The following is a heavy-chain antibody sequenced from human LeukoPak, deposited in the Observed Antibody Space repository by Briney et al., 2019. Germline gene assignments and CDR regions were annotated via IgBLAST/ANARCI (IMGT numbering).Heavy chain of an antibody. CDR1: GFTFSSYA. CDR2: ISSNGGST. CDR3: ARGGWELYSHPQDY. J-gene: IGHJ4*02. V-gene: IGHV3-64*01. Sequence: GGSLRLSCAASGFTFSSYAMHWVRQAPGKGLEYVSAISSNGGSTYYANSVKGRFTISRDNSKNTLYLQMGSLRAEDMAVYYCARGGWELYSHPQDYWGQGTLVTVSS. D-gene: IGHD1-26*01.